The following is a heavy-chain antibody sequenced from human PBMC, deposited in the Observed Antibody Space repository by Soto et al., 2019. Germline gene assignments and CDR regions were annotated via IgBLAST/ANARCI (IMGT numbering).Heavy chain of an antibody. V-gene: IGHV2-5*02. J-gene: IGHJ4*02. CDR3: AHRGLYSSSWSFDY. CDR1: GFSLSTSRVG. Sequence: QITLKESGPTLVKPTQTLTLTCTFSGFSLSTSRVGVGWIRQPPGKALEWLALIYWDDDKRYSPSLKSRLTITKDTSKNQVVLTMTNMDPVDTATYYCAHRGLYSSSWSFDYWGQGTLVTVSS. CDR2: IYWDDDK. D-gene: IGHD6-13*01.